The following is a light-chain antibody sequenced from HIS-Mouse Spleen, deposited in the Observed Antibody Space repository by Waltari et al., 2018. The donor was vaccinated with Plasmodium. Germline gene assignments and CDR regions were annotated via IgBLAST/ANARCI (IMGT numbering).Light chain of an antibody. Sequence: QSALTQPRSVSGSPGPSVTISRTGTSSDVGGSNYVPWYQQHPGKAPKLMIYDVSKRPSGVPDRFSGSKSGNTASLTISGLQAEDEADYYCCSYAGSYTYVFGTGTKVTVL. CDR2: DVS. CDR1: SSDVGGSNY. J-gene: IGLJ1*01. CDR3: CSYAGSYTYV. V-gene: IGLV2-11*01.